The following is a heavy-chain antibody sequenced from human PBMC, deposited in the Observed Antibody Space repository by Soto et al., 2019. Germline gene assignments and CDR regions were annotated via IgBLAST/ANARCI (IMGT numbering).Heavy chain of an antibody. J-gene: IGHJ4*02. D-gene: IGHD3-22*01. CDR3: ASLYYDSSGYYSDYFDY. CDR1: GGTFSSYA. CDR2: IIPIFGTA. V-gene: IGHV1-69*01. Sequence: QVQLVQSGAEVKKPGSSVKVSCKASGGTFSSYAISWVRQAPGQGLEWMGGIIPIFGTANYAQKFQGRVTITADESTSTAYMELSSLRSEDTAVYCCASLYYDSSGYYSDYFDYWGQGTLVTVSS.